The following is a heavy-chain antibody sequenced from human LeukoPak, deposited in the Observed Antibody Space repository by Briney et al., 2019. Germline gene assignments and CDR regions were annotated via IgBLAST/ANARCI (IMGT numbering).Heavy chain of an antibody. CDR1: GFTFSNHA. J-gene: IGHJ3*02. CDR2: ISDDGSSI. V-gene: IGHV3-30*04. Sequence: GGSLRLSCVTSGFTFSNHAMHWVRQGPGKGLEWVAVISDDGSSIFYADSVKGRFTIFRDNSKNTLFLQINSLRPEDTAVYYCARVDDLDAFDMWGQGTLVTVSS. D-gene: IGHD2-2*03. CDR3: ARVDDLDAFDM.